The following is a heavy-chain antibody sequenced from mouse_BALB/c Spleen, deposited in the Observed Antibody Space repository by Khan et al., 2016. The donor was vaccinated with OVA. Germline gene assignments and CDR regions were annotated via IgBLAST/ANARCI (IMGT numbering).Heavy chain of an antibody. D-gene: IGHD1-1*01. CDR2: ISSDSSTI. CDR1: GFTFSSFG. J-gene: IGHJ2*01. Sequence: VQPGGSRKLSCAASGFTFSSFGMHWVRQAPEKGLEWVAYISSDSSTIYYADTVKGRFTISRDNPKNTLFLQMTSLRSDDTAMYYCTRSFYYGYYFDYWGQGTTLTVS. V-gene: IGHV5-17*02. CDR3: TRSFYYGYYFDY.